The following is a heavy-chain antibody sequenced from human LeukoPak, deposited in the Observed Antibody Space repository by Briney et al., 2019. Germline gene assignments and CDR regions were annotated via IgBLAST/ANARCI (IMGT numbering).Heavy chain of an antibody. D-gene: IGHD2-15*01. V-gene: IGHV4-59*01. Sequence: PSETPSLTCTVSGGSISSYYWSWIRQPPGKGLEWIGYIYYSGSTNYNPSLKSRVTISVDTSKNQFSLKLSSVTAADTAVYYCASSTDCSGGSCRSFDYWGQGTLVTVSS. CDR2: IYYSGST. CDR1: GGSISSYY. CDR3: ASSTDCSGGSCRSFDY. J-gene: IGHJ4*02.